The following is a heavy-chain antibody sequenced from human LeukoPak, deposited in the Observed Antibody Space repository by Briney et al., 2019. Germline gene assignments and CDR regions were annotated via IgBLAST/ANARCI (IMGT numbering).Heavy chain of an antibody. Sequence: ASVKVSCKASGYTFTSYDINWVRQATGQGLEWMGWMNPNSGNTGYAQKFQGRVTMTRNTSISTAYMELSSLRSEDTAVYYCARAPIVGYDFWSGYFTYYGMDVWGRGTTVTVSS. CDR2: MNPNSGNT. CDR3: ARAPIVGYDFWSGYFTYYGMDV. J-gene: IGHJ6*02. V-gene: IGHV1-8*01. D-gene: IGHD3-3*01. CDR1: GYTFTSYD.